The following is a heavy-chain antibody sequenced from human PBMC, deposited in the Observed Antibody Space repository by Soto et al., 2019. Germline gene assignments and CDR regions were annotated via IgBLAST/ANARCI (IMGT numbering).Heavy chain of an antibody. CDR2: ISESGSSM. J-gene: IGHJ6*02. CDR1: GFPFRSYE. V-gene: IGHV3-48*03. Sequence: LRLSCAASGFPFRSYEMNWVRQAPGKGLEWISYISESGSSMYYADSVKGRFAISRDNAKNSLYLQMNSLRAEDTAVYYCSRDQEVHDSRGHKIQAMDVWGQGTTVTVSS. D-gene: IGHD6-19*01. CDR3: SRDQEVHDSRGHKIQAMDV.